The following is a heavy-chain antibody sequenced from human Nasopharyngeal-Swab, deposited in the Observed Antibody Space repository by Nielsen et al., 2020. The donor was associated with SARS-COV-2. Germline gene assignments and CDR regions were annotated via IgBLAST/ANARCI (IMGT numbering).Heavy chain of an antibody. CDR1: GFTFSSYA. V-gene: IGHV3-23*01. CDR2: ISGSGGST. Sequence: GESLKISCAASGFTFSSYAMSWVRQAPGKGLEWVSAISGSGGSTYYADSVKGRFTISRGNSKNTLYLQMNSLRAEDTAVYYCAKDRWTYSSGWRDYWGQGTLVTVSS. CDR3: AKDRWTYSSGWRDY. J-gene: IGHJ4*02. D-gene: IGHD6-19*01.